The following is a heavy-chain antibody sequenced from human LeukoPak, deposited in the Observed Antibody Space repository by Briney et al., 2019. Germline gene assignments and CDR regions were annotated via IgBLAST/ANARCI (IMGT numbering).Heavy chain of an antibody. Sequence: GGSLRLSCAASGFTFSSHEMNWVRQPPGKGLEWASSINSGINYIVYPDSVRGRFTISRDNAKNSLYLQMNSLRAEDTAVYYCAREGTAREDDAFDIWGQGTMVTVSS. CDR1: GFTFSSHE. CDR3: AREGTAREDDAFDI. V-gene: IGHV3-21*01. J-gene: IGHJ3*02. CDR2: INSGINYI. D-gene: IGHD2-21*02.